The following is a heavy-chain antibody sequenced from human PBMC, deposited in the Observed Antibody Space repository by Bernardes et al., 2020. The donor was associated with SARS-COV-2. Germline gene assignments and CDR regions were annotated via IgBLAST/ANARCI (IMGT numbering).Heavy chain of an antibody. V-gene: IGHV3-30*18. CDR1: ESTFSISG. Sequence: GGSLRLSCATSESTFSISGMHWVRQAPGKGLEWVATISYDGTKKYNADSVKGRFTISRDNSKNTLDLQMNSLRPDDTAVYYCAKDRAQRPAATFYYYGVDVWGQGTTVTVSS. J-gene: IGHJ6*02. D-gene: IGHD2-15*01. CDR2: ISYDGTKK. CDR3: AKDRAQRPAATFYYYGVDV.